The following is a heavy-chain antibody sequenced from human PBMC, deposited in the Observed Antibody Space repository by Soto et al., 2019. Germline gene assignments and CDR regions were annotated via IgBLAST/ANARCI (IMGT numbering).Heavy chain of an antibody. CDR3: ARGGSYYYGSGSYYKSYYYGMDV. Sequence: SETLSLTCTFSGGSISSYYWSWIRQPPGKGLEWIGYIYYSGSTNYNPSLKRRVTISVDTSKNQFSLKLSSVTAAGTAVYYCARGGSYYYGSGSYYKSYYYGMDVWGQGTTVTVS. CDR1: GGSISSYY. J-gene: IGHJ6*02. CDR2: IYYSGST. V-gene: IGHV4-59*01. D-gene: IGHD3-10*01.